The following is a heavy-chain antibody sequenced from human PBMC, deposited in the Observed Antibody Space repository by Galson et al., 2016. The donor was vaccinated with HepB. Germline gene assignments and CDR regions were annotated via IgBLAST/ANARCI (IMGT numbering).Heavy chain of an antibody. CDR1: GFTFTDYG. CDR2: IWFDGSHK. CDR3: TRVSGRGAYYDLWTPES. V-gene: IGHV3-33*01. J-gene: IGHJ4*02. D-gene: IGHD3-3*01. Sequence: SLRLSCAASGFTFTDYGMHWVRQAPGKGPEWVAVIWFDGSHKFYADSVRGRFTISRDDSINTVVLHMTRLTVEDTAVYFCTRVSGRGAYYDLWTPESWGQGTLVTVSS.